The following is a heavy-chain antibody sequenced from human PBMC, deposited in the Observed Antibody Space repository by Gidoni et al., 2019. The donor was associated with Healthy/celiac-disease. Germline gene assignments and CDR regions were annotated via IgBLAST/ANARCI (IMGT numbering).Heavy chain of an antibody. J-gene: IGHJ4*02. CDR2: ISSSSSYT. V-gene: IGHV3-11*05. Sequence: QVQLVESGGGLVKPGGSLRLSCAASGFTFSAYYRSWIRQAPGKGLEWGSYISSSSSYTNYADSVKGRFTISRDNAKNSLYLQMNSLRAEDTAVYYCARALGYCSGGSCYGGFDYWGQGTLVTVSS. D-gene: IGHD2-15*01. CDR3: ARALGYCSGGSCYGGFDY. CDR1: GFTFSAYY.